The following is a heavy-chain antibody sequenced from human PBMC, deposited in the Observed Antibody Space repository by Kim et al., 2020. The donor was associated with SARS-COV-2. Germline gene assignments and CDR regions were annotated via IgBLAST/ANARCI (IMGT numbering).Heavy chain of an antibody. CDR2: ISSSGSTI. J-gene: IGHJ1*01. CDR3: ARVHSSGWYEYFQH. CDR1: GFTFSSYE. Sequence: GGSLRLSCAASGFTFSSYEMNWVRQAPGKGLEWVSYISSSGSTIYYADSVKGRFTISRDNAKNSLYLQMNSLRAEDTAVYYCARVHSSGWYEYFQHWGQGTLVTVSS. V-gene: IGHV3-48*03. D-gene: IGHD6-19*01.